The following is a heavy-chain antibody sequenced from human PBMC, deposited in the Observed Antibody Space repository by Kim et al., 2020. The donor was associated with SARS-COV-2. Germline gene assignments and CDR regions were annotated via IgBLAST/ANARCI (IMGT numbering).Heavy chain of an antibody. V-gene: IGHV1-2*02. J-gene: IGHJ4*02. Sequence: TKYAQKFQGRVTMTRDTSISTAYMELSSLRSDDTAVYYCAGLWGSSEGDYWGQGTLVAVSS. D-gene: IGHD3-16*01. CDR2: T. CDR3: AGLWGSSEGDY.